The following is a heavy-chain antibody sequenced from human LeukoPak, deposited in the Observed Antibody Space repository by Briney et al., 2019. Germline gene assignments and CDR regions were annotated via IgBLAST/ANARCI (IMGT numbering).Heavy chain of an antibody. V-gene: IGHV3-23*01. J-gene: IGHJ4*02. CDR1: GLTFANYV. CDR2: ITTSGGNK. CDR3: ATRGYPKAFDC. Sequence: GGSMRLSCAASGLTFANYVMTWVRQAPGGGVERVSGITTSGGNKYYADSVRGRFTISRDNSKNTLYLQMDSLRAEDTAVYYCATRGYPKAFDCWGQGTLVTVSS. D-gene: IGHD3-16*02.